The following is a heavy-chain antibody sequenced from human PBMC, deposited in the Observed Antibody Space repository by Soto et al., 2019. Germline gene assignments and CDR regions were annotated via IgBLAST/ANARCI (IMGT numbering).Heavy chain of an antibody. CDR2: IIPIFGTA. D-gene: IGHD4-17*01. CDR1: GGTFSSYA. CDR3: ARRAYGDYDGWDYYYGLDV. Sequence: QVQLVQSGAEVKKPGSSVKVSCKASGGTFSSYAISWVRQAPGQGLEWMGGIIPIFGTANYEQKFQGRVTITADESTSTAYMELSSLGSEDTAVYYCARRAYGDYDGWDYYYGLDVWGQGTTVTVSS. V-gene: IGHV1-69*12. J-gene: IGHJ6*02.